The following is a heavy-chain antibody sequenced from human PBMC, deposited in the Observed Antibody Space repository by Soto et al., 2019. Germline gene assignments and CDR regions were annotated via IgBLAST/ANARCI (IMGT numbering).Heavy chain of an antibody. J-gene: IGHJ5*02. Sequence: GASVKVSCKTSGFTFSSSAVHWVRQARGHRLQWIGWIDVGSDNANYAQMLKKRVTISRDMSTSTAYKEQSSLRPEDTAVYYCARGVGSGSYYNQYNWFAPWG. D-gene: IGHD3-10*01. CDR3: ARGVGSGSYYNQYNWFAP. CDR1: GFTFSSSA. V-gene: IGHV1-58*01. CDR2: IDVGSDNA.